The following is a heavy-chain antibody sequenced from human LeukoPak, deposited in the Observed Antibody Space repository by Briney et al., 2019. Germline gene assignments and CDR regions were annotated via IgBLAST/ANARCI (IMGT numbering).Heavy chain of an antibody. J-gene: IGHJ1*01. CDR1: GGTFSSYA. D-gene: IGHD6-19*01. CDR3: ARGGSSVAGSVAEYFQH. CDR2: IIPILGIA. Sequence: GASVKVSCKASGGTFSSYAISWVRQAPGQGLEWMGRIIPILGIANYAQKFQGRVTITADKSTSTAYMELSGLRSEDTAVYYCARGGSSVAGSVAEYFQHWGQGTLVTVSS. V-gene: IGHV1-69*04.